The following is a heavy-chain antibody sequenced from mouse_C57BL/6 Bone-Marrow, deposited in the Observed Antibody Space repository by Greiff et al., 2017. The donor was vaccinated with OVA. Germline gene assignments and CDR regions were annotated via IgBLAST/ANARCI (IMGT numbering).Heavy chain of an antibody. CDR1: GYTFTDYY. CDR3: ARRDSGGNYDY. CDR2: INPNNGGT. V-gene: IGHV1-26*01. Sequence: EVQLQQSGPELVKPGASVKISCKASGYTFTDYYMNWVKQSHGKSLEWIGDINPNNGGTSYNQKFKGKATLTVDKSSSTAYMELRSLTSEDSAVYYCARRDSGGNYDYWGQGTTLTVSS. J-gene: IGHJ2*01. D-gene: IGHD2-1*01.